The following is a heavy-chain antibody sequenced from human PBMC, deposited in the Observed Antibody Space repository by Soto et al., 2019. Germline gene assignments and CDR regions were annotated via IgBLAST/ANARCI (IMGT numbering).Heavy chain of an antibody. V-gene: IGHV3-72*01. D-gene: IGHD1-26*01. Sequence: GWSLRLSCAASGFTFSSYAMHWVRQAPGKGLEWVAFISYDGSKGNSYTTEYATSVNGRFTISRDDSKKSVYLQMNSLRIEDTAVYYCDRLATTANPWDFWGQGTLVTVS. J-gene: IGHJ4*02. CDR1: GFTFSSYA. CDR3: DRLATTANPWDF. CDR2: ISYDGSKGNSYTT.